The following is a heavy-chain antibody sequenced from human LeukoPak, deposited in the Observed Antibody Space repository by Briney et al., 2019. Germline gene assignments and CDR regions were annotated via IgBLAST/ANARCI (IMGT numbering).Heavy chain of an antibody. Sequence: GGSLRLSCAASGFTFSSYGMHWVRQAPGKGLEWVAVISYDGSNKYYADSVKGRFTISRDNSKNTLYLQMNSLRAEDTAVYYCAKDRYRWFGELESEWFDPWGQGTLVTVSS. CDR1: GFTFSSYG. CDR2: ISYDGSNK. CDR3: AKDRYRWFGELESEWFDP. J-gene: IGHJ5*02. D-gene: IGHD3-10*01. V-gene: IGHV3-30*18.